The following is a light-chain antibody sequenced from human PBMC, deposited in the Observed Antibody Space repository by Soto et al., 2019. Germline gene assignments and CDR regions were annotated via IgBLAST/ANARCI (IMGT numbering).Light chain of an antibody. CDR3: QQYNDWPPIT. CDR1: QSVGNN. V-gene: IGKV3-15*01. J-gene: IGKJ5*01. Sequence: EIMMTQSPATQSVSPGERATLSCRASQSVGNNLAWYQQKPGQTPRLLIYYASTRASGIPARFSGSGSGTEFTLTISSLQSEDFALYYCQQYNDWPPITFGQGTRLEIK. CDR2: YAS.